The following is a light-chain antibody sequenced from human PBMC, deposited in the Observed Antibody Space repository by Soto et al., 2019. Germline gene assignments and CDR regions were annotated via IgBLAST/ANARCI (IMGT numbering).Light chain of an antibody. CDR2: EVT. V-gene: IGLV2-8*01. CDR1: SSDVVGYNY. CDR3: SSYAASNNFYFV. J-gene: IGLJ3*02. Sequence: SVLTQPPSASGSPGQSVTISCTGTSSDVVGYNYVSWYQQYPGRAPKLMIYEVTKRPSGVPDRFSGSKSGNTASLTVSGLQAEDEADYYCSSYAASNNFYFVFGGGTQLTVL.